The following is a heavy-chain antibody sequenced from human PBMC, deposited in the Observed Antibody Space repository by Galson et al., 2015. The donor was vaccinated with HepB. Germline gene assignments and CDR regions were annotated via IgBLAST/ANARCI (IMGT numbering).Heavy chain of an antibody. CDR3: ARRAYGSPYMDV. D-gene: IGHD3-10*01. V-gene: IGHV3-30*03. J-gene: IGHJ6*03. Sequence: SLRLSCAASGFTFSDFAMHWVRQAPGKGPEWVAMISYDGSDKNYADSVKGRFTISRDNAKNSLSLQMNSLRAEDTAVYFCARRAYGSPYMDVWGKGTTVTVSS. CDR2: ISYDGSDK. CDR1: GFTFSDFA.